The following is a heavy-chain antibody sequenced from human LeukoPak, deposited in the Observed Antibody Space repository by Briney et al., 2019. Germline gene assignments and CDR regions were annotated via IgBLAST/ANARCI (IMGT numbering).Heavy chain of an antibody. CDR3: AKKAVAGYYYYYMDV. CDR1: GFTFSSYA. CDR2: ISGSAGST. J-gene: IGHJ6*03. V-gene: IGHV3-23*01. D-gene: IGHD6-19*01. Sequence: GGSLRLSCAVSGFTFSSYAMSWVRQAPGKGLEWASLISGSAGSTYYADSVKGRFTISRDNSKNTLYLQMNSLRPEDTAVYYCAKKAVAGYYYYYMDVWGKGTTVTVSS.